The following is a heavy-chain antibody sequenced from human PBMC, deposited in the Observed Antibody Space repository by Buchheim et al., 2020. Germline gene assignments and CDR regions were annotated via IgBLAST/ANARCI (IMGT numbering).Heavy chain of an antibody. J-gene: IGHJ6*02. V-gene: IGHV3-48*01. CDR3: AKYQFFQFSYGDYEGNYYGMDV. Sequence: EVQLVESGGTLVQPGGSLRLSCAASGFTFSSYSMSWVRQAPGKGLEWVSYISSSDSPIYYADSVKGRFTISRDSSTNTLFLQMNSLRAEDTAVYYCAKYQFFQFSYGDYEGNYYGMDVWGQGTT. CDR1: GFTFSSYS. D-gene: IGHD4-17*01. CDR2: ISSSDSPI.